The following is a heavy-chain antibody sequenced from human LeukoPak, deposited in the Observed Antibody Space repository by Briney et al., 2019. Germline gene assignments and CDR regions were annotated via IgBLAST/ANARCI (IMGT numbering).Heavy chain of an antibody. CDR3: AKDSGYYDSSGYYLEGDFDY. V-gene: IGHV3-23*01. CDR2: ISGSGGST. CDR1: GFTFSSYA. Sequence: PGGSLRLSCAASGFTFSSYAMSWVRQAPGKGLEWVSAISGSGGSTYYADSVKGRFTISRDNSKNTLYLQMNSLRAEDTAVYYCAKDSGYYDSSGYYLEGDFDYWGQGTLVTVSS. D-gene: IGHD3-22*01. J-gene: IGHJ4*02.